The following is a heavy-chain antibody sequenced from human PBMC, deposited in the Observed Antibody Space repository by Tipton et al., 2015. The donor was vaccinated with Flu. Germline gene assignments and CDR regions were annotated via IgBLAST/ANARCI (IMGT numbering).Heavy chain of an antibody. CDR3: ARDRGDGYTSDFDY. Sequence: QLVQSGGGLVKPGGSLRLSCAASGFSIANHSMNWVRQAPGKGLEWVSFVSSGSTYKYYAGSVKGRFTISRDNAKNSVYLQMNSLRAEDTAVYYCARDRGDGYTSDFDYWDQGTLVTVSS. J-gene: IGHJ4*02. CDR1: GFSIANHS. V-gene: IGHV3-21*01. CDR2: VSSGSTYK. D-gene: IGHD5-24*01.